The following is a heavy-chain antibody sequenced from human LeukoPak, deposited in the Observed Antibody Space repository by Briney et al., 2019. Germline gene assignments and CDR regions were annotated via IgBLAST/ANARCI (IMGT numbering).Heavy chain of an antibody. D-gene: IGHD2-21*01. Sequence: GGSLRLSCAASGFTLGSYSMNWVRQAPGKGLEWVSSISSSSSYIYYADSVKGRFTISRDNAKNSLYLQMNSLRAEDTAVYYCASLWDFDYWGQGTLVTVSS. V-gene: IGHV3-21*01. CDR3: ASLWDFDY. J-gene: IGHJ4*02. CDR1: GFTLGSYS. CDR2: ISSSSSYI.